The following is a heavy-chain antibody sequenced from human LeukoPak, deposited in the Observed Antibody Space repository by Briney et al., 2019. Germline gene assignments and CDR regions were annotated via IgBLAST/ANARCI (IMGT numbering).Heavy chain of an antibody. CDR1: GFTFSGYA. J-gene: IGHJ3*02. V-gene: IGHV3-30-3*01. CDR2: TSYDQSNK. CDR3: ARTGTDAFDI. D-gene: IGHD1/OR15-1a*01. Sequence: PGRSLRLFCAASGFTFSGYAMHWVRQAPGKGLEWVSVTSYDQSNKYYADSVKGRFTISRDNSKNTLYLQMNSLRAEDTAVYYCARTGTDAFDIWGQGTMVTVSS.